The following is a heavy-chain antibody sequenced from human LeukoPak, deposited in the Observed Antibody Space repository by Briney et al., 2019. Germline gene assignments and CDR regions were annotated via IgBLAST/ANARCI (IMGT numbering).Heavy chain of an antibody. D-gene: IGHD3-22*01. V-gene: IGHV4-59*12. CDR1: GGSISSYY. CDR3: ARDGYYYDSSGYYEKMYYFDY. J-gene: IGHJ4*02. Sequence: PSETLSLTCTVSGGSISSYYWSWIRQPPGKGLEWIGYIYYSGSTKYNPSLKSRVTISADTSKNQFSLKLSSVTAADTAVYYCARDGYYYDSSGYYEKMYYFDYWGQGTLVTVSS. CDR2: IYYSGST.